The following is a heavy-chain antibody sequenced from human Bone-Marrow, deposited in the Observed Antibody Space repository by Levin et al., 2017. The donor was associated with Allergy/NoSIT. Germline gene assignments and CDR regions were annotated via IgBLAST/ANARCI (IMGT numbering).Heavy chain of an antibody. CDR2: ISGSGGST. Sequence: GGSLRLSCAASGFTFSSYAMNWVRQAPGKGLEWVSGISGSGGSTYYADSVKGRFTISRDNSRNTLYLQMNSLRAEDTAVYYCAKGGGHCSSTSCPTARSEFDHWGQGTLGTVSS. V-gene: IGHV3-23*01. CDR1: GFTFSSYA. D-gene: IGHD2-2*01. CDR3: AKGGGHCSSTSCPTARSEFDH. J-gene: IGHJ4*02.